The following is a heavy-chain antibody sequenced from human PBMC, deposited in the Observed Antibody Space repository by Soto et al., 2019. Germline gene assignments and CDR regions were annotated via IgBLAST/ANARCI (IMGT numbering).Heavy chain of an antibody. D-gene: IGHD6-19*01. CDR1: GGSLSDYS. Sequence: QVQLQQWGAGLLKPSETLSLTCAVFGGSLSDYSWSWIRQPPGKGLEWIGEINHSGSTNYNPSLKSRVHISVDTSKNQFALKLSSVTAADTAVYYCGGITVPDWGQGTLVTVSS. V-gene: IGHV4-34*01. CDR2: INHSGST. J-gene: IGHJ4*02. CDR3: GGITVPD.